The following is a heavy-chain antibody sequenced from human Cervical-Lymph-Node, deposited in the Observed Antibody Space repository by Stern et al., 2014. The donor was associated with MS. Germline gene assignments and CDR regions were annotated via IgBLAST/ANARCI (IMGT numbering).Heavy chain of an antibody. CDR3: WVWSGGTLAY. D-gene: IGHD3/OR15-3a*01. Sequence: QVQLQESGPGLVKPSETLSLTCTVSGGSMSSYYWSWIRQSPGKGLEWIGYIHYSEITNYNPSLKSLVTISLDKSKNQFSLKLSSLTAGDPAIIYWWVWSGGTLAYWGKGTLVTV. V-gene: IGHV4-59*01. CDR2: IHYSEIT. CDR1: GGSMSSYY. J-gene: IGHJ4*02.